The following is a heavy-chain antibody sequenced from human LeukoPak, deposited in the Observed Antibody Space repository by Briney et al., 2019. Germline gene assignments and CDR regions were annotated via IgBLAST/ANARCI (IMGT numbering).Heavy chain of an antibody. V-gene: IGHV1-2*02. J-gene: IGHJ5*02. Sequence: ASVKVSCKASGYTFTGYYMHWVRQAPGQGLEWMGWINPNSGGTNYAQKFQGRVTMTRDTSISTAYMELSRLRSDDTAVYYCARGCSSTSCAWFDPWGQGTLVTVSS. CDR2: INPNSGGT. CDR1: GYTFTGYY. D-gene: IGHD2-2*01. CDR3: ARGCSSTSCAWFDP.